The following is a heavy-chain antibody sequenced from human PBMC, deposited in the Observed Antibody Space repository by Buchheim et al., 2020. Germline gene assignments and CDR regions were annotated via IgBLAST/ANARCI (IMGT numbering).Heavy chain of an antibody. CDR3: ARDGPGITIFGVVKYYFDY. CDR1: GFIFSNAW. D-gene: IGHD3-3*01. V-gene: IGHV3-30*03. CDR2: ISYDGSNK. J-gene: IGHJ4*02. Sequence: VQLAESGGGLVKPGESLRLSCAGSGFIFSNAWMNWVRQAPGKGLEWVAVISYDGSNKYYADSVKGRFTISRDNSKNTLYLQMNSLRAEDTAVYYCARDGPGITIFGVVKYYFDYWGQGTL.